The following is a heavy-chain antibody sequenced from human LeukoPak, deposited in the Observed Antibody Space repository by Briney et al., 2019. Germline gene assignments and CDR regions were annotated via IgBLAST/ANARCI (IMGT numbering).Heavy chain of an antibody. CDR3: ARATVVAGKTGKFDP. CDR1: GGSISSSSYY. J-gene: IGHJ5*02. Sequence: SETLSLTCTVSGGSISSSSYYWGWIRQPPGKGLEWIGSIYHSGSTYYNPSLKSRVTISVDTSKNQFSLNLSSVTAADTAVYYCARATVVAGKTGKFDPWGQGTLVTVSS. V-gene: IGHV4-39*07. CDR2: IYHSGST. D-gene: IGHD2-15*01.